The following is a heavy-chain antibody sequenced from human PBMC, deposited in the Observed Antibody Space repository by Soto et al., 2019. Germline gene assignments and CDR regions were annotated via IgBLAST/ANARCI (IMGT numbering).Heavy chain of an antibody. CDR1: GFTFSSYW. Sequence: PGGSLRLSCAASGFTFSSYWMSWVRQAPGKGLEWVANIKQDGSEKYYVDSVKGRFTISRDNAKNSLYLQMNSLRAEDTAVYYCAAYCGGDCYSGMSWGQGTLVTVSS. CDR2: IKQDGSEK. V-gene: IGHV3-7*01. J-gene: IGHJ5*02. CDR3: AAYCGGDCYSGMS. D-gene: IGHD2-21*02.